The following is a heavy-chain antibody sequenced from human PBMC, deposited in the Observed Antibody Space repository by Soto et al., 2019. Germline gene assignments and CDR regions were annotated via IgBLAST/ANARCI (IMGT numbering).Heavy chain of an antibody. V-gene: IGHV3-48*03. Sequence: SLKLSSVASRFTFSSYEMNWVRLAPGKGLEWVSYISGSGTTIYYADSVKGRFTISRDNARNSLFLQMNSLRAEDTAFYYCAREREDAFDIWGQGTMVTVSS. CDR1: RFTFSSYE. D-gene: IGHD1-26*01. J-gene: IGHJ3*02. CDR2: ISGSGTTI. CDR3: AREREDAFDI.